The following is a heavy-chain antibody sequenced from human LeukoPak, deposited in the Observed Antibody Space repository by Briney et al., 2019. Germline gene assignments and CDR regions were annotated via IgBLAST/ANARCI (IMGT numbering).Heavy chain of an antibody. CDR3: ESGSSWPRGFDY. CDR2: ISSSGSTT. CDR1: GFTFSDYY. V-gene: IGHV3-11*01. J-gene: IGHJ4*02. Sequence: GGSLRLSCAASGFTFSDYYMSWIRQAPGKGLEWVSYISSSGSTTYYADSVKGRFTISRDNAKNSLYLQMNSLRAEDTAVYYCESGSSWPRGFDYWGQGTLVTVSS. D-gene: IGHD6-13*01.